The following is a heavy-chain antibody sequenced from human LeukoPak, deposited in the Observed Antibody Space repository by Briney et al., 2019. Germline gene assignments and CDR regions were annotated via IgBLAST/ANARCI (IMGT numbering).Heavy chain of an antibody. CDR3: ARDTRTMTAVTRGQHYYYGLDV. CDR2: INPSDGGT. J-gene: IGHJ6*02. V-gene: IGHV1-46*01. CDR1: GYTFTNYY. Sequence: ASVRVSCKASGYTFTNYYLHWVRQAPGHGLEWMAIINPSDGGTYYEQKLQGRVHVTRDTSTSTVYMELSSLRSEDTAAYYCARDTRTMTAVTRGQHYYYGLDVWGQGTTVTVSS. D-gene: IGHD4-17*01.